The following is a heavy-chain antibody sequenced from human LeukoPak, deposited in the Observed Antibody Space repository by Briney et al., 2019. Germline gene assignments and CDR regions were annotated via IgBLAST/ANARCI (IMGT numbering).Heavy chain of an antibody. CDR2: INPSGGST. D-gene: IGHD3-10*01. V-gene: IGHV1-46*01. CDR1: GYTFTSYS. Sequence: GASVKVSCKASGYTFTSYSIHWVRQAPGQGLEWMGIINPSGGSTNYAQEFQGRVTMTRDTSTSTVYMELSSLRSEDTAVYYCAREGFGEMDYWGQGSLVTVSS. J-gene: IGHJ4*02. CDR3: AREGFGEMDY.